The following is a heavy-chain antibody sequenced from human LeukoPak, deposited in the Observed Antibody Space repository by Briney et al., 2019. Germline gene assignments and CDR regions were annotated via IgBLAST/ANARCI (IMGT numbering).Heavy chain of an antibody. CDR1: GGSMSSYY. CDR3: ARALMVTSDYYGMDV. V-gene: IGHV4-59*01. D-gene: IGHD2-8*01. CDR2: IYYSGST. Sequence: SETLSLTCTVSGGSMSSYYWSWIRQPPGKGLEWIGYIYYSGSTNYNPSLKSRVTISVDTSKNQFSLKLSSVTAADTAVYYCARALMVTSDYYGMDVWGQGTLVTVSS. J-gene: IGHJ6*02.